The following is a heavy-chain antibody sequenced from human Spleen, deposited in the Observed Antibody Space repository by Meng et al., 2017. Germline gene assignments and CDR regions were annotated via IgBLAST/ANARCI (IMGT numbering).Heavy chain of an antibody. CDR1: GFTFTDHY. J-gene: IGHJ4*02. CDR3: GRGHWGLDY. D-gene: IGHD7-27*01. Sequence: GESLKISCATSGFTFTDHYFSWIRQAPGKGLEWVSFIHKSDTIRDYADSVKGRFTISRDNAKNVVYLQMDSLKVEDTAMYYCGRGHWGLDYWGPGTRVTVSS. V-gene: IGHV3-11*01. CDR2: IHKSDTIR.